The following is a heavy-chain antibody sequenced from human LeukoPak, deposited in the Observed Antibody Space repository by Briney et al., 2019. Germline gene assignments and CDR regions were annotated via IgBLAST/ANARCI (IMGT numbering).Heavy chain of an antibody. Sequence: GGSLRLSCVASGFTFRNYAMHWARQAPGKGLQWVAFIRYDGTNKYYADSVEGRFTISRDNSENTMYLQMSSLRVEDTAVYYCAKVRGGILVSDPDYWGQGTLVTVSS. V-gene: IGHV3-30*02. J-gene: IGHJ4*02. CDR1: GFTFRNYA. CDR2: IRYDGTNK. D-gene: IGHD2/OR15-2a*01. CDR3: AKVRGGILVSDPDY.